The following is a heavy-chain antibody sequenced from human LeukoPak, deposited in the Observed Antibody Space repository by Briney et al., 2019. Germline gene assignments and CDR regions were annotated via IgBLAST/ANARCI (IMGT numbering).Heavy chain of an antibody. CDR1: GYTFTSYG. CDR3: ARVFQQLAPFDY. V-gene: IGHV1-18*01. CDR2: ISAYNGNT. Sequence: ASVKVSCKASGYTFTSYGISWVRQAPGQGLEWMGWISAYNGNTNYAQKLQGRVTMTTDTSTSTAYTELRSLRSDDTAVYYCARVFQQLAPFDYWGQGTLVTVSS. D-gene: IGHD6-13*01. J-gene: IGHJ4*02.